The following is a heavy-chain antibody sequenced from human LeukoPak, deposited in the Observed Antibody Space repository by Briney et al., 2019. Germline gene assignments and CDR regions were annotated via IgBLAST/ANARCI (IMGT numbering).Heavy chain of an antibody. V-gene: IGHV4-39*01. D-gene: IGHD6-13*01. CDR3: ARHRRNQALRKQQLVPHFDY. CDR2: IYYSGST. Sequence: SETLSLTCTVSGGSISSSSYYWGRIRQPPGKGLEWIGSIYYSGSTYYNPSLKSRVTISVDTSKNQFSLKLSSVTAADTAVYYCARHRRNQALRKQQLVPHFDYWGQGTLVTVSS. CDR1: GGSISSSSYY. J-gene: IGHJ4*02.